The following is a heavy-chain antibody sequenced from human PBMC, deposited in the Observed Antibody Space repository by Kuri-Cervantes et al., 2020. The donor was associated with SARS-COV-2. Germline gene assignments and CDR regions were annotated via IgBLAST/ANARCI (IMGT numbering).Heavy chain of an antibody. D-gene: IGHD2-8*01. Sequence: GESLKISCAASGFTFSSYAMHWVRQAPGKGLEWVAVISYDGSNKYYADSVKGRFTISRDNSKNTLYLRMNSLRAEDTAVYYCARTYCTNGVCPKGYYGMDVWGQGTTVTVSS. J-gene: IGHJ6*02. CDR2: ISYDGSNK. V-gene: IGHV3-30*01. CDR1: GFTFSSYA. CDR3: ARTYCTNGVCPKGYYGMDV.